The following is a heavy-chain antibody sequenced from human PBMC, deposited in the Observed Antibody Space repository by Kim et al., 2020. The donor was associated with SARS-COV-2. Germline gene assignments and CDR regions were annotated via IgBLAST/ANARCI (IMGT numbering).Heavy chain of an antibody. D-gene: IGHD3-16*01. J-gene: IGHJ5*01. Sequence: SETLSLTCTVSGGSISSGSYYWSWIRQPAGKGLEWIGRIYTSGSTNYNPSLKSRVTISVDTSKNQFSLKLSSVTAADTAVYYCARDTFERAFDPWGQGTLVTVSS. V-gene: IGHV4-61*02. CDR1: GGSISSGSYY. CDR3: ARDTFERAFDP. CDR2: IYTSGST.